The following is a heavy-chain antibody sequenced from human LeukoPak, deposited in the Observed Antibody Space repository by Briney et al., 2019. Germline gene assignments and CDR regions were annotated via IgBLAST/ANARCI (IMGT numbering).Heavy chain of an antibody. J-gene: IGHJ4*02. D-gene: IGHD2-21*02. V-gene: IGHV1-69*13. CDR2: IIPIFGTA. CDR3: ARDHYHKIHSVMVTAPDY. CDR1: GGTFSSYT. Sequence: SVKVSCKASGGTFSSYTISWVRQAPGQGLEWMGGIIPIFGTANYAQKFQGRVTITADESTSTAYMELSSLRSEDTAVYYCARDHYHKIHSVMVTAPDYWGQGTLVIVSS.